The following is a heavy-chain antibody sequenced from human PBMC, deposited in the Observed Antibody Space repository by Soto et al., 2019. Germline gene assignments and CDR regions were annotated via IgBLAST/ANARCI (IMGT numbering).Heavy chain of an antibody. Sequence: PSETLSLTCAVSGGSISSGGYSWSWIRQPPGKGLEWIGYINHSGSTYYNPSLKSRVTISVDRSKNQFSLKLSSVTAADTAVYYCARGRYSSGYYPVRLNAEYFQHWGQGTLVTVSS. CDR2: INHSGST. CDR3: ARGRYSSGYYPVRLNAEYFQH. J-gene: IGHJ1*01. D-gene: IGHD3-22*01. CDR1: GGSISSGGYS. V-gene: IGHV4-30-2*01.